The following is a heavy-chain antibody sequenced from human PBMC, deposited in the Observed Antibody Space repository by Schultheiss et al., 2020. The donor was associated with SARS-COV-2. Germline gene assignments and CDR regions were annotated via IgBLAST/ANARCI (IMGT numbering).Heavy chain of an antibody. CDR3: ARASIPRTRVVEYYFDY. CDR1: GGSISSSSYY. CDR2: IYYSGST. J-gene: IGHJ4*02. D-gene: IGHD3-3*01. V-gene: IGHV4-61*05. Sequence: SETLSLTCTVSGGSISSSSYYWGWIRQPPGKGLEWIGYIYYSGSTNYNPSLKSRVTISVDTSKNQFSLKLSSVTAADTAVYYCARASIPRTRVVEYYFDYWGQGTLVTVSS.